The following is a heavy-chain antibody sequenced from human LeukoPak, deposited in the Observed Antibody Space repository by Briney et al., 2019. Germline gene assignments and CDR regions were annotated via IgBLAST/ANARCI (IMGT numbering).Heavy chain of an antibody. V-gene: IGHV3-30*18. CDR3: AKDLRKLVRGVPDYYGMDV. CDR2: LYYNGSNK. Sequence: GRSLRLSCAASGFTFSSYGIHWFRQAPGKGLEWVAALYYNGSNKFYADSVKGRFTISRDSSRDTLYLEMNSLSAEDTAVYYCAKDLRKLVRGVPDYYGMDVWGQGTTVTVYS. J-gene: IGHJ6*02. D-gene: IGHD3-10*01. CDR1: GFTFSSYG.